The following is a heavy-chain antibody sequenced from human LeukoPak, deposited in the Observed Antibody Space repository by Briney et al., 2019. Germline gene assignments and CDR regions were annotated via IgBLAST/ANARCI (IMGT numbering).Heavy chain of an antibody. CDR3: ARERDCGRTNCVAYFFDY. V-gene: IGHV3-21*01. D-gene: IGHD2-2*01. CDR2: ISASSKYI. Sequence: GGSLRLSCEASGFTFSTYGMDWVRQAPGKGLEWVSSISASSKYIWYADSVKGRFTISRDNARNSLYLQINSLSAEDTAVYYCARERDCGRTNCVAYFFDYWGQGTLVTASS. CDR1: GFTFSTYG. J-gene: IGHJ4*02.